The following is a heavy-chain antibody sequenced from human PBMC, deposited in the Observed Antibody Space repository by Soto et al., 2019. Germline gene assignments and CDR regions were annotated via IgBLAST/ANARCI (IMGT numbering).Heavy chain of an antibody. D-gene: IGHD3-22*01. CDR3: AREDSSGLFDI. J-gene: IGHJ3*02. CDR1: GFTVSSNY. CDR2: IYSGGST. V-gene: IGHV3-53*01. Sequence: AGGSLRLSCAASGFTVSSNYMSWVRQAPGKGLEWVSVIYSGGSTYYADSVKGRFTISRDNSKNTLYLQMNSLRAEDTAVYYCAREDSSGLFDIWGQGTMVTVSS.